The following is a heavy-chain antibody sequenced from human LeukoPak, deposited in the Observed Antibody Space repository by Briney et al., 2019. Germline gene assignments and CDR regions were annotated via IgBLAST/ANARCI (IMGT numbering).Heavy chain of an antibody. J-gene: IGHJ4*02. Sequence: PGGSLRLSCAASGFTFSSYWMHWVRQAPGKGLVWVSRINSDGSSTSYADSVKGRFTISRDNAKNSLFLQMNSLRDDDTAVYYCARVGGSYAYFDYWGQGALVTVSS. CDR3: ARVGGSYAYFDY. CDR1: GFTFSSYW. D-gene: IGHD1-26*01. CDR2: INSDGSST. V-gene: IGHV3-74*01.